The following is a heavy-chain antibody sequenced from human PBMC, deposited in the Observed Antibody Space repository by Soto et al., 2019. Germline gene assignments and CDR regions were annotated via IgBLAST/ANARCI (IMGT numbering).Heavy chain of an antibody. D-gene: IGHD1-26*01. J-gene: IGHJ4*02. CDR2: IRGTDGTT. CDR3: ARKGGSFYGPFDY. V-gene: IGHV3-23*01. Sequence: EVQLLESGGGLVQPGGSLRLSCAASGFIFSDYAMSWVRQAPGKGLEWASTIRGTDGTTYYSDSVKGRFTISRDNSKNTLYLQMNSLRAEDAAIYYCARKGGSFYGPFDYWGQGTLVTVSS. CDR1: GFIFSDYA.